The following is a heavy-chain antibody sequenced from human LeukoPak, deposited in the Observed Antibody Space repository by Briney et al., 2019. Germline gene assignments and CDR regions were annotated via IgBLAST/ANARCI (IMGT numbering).Heavy chain of an antibody. CDR3: TTEYYSDSSGIPYYFDH. J-gene: IGHJ4*02. CDR1: GFTFSNAW. Sequence: GGSLRLSCAASGFTFSNAWMSWVRQAPGKGLEWVGRIKSKTDGGTTEYAAPVKGRFTISRDDSKNTLYLQMNSLKTEDTAVYYCTTEYYSDSSGIPYYFDHWGQGTLVTVSS. D-gene: IGHD3-22*01. CDR2: IKSKTDGGTT. V-gene: IGHV3-15*01.